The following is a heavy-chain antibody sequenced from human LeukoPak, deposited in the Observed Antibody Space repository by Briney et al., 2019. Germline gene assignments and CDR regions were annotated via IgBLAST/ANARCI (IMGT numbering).Heavy chain of an antibody. CDR1: GGSFSGYY. CDR3: ARGSVVVAANNWFDP. Sequence: PSETLSLTCAAYGGSFSGYYWNWIRQPPGKGLEWIGEINHSGSTNYNPSLKSRVTISVDTSKNQFSLKLSSVTAADTAVYSCARGSVVVAANNWFDPWGQGTLVAVSS. CDR2: INHSGST. D-gene: IGHD2-15*01. V-gene: IGHV4-34*01. J-gene: IGHJ5*02.